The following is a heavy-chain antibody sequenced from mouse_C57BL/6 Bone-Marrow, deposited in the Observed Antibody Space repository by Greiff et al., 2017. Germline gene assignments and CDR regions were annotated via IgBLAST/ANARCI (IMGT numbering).Heavy chain of an antibody. J-gene: IGHJ4*01. V-gene: IGHV1-61*01. CDR2: IYPSVKKT. CDR3: ARSNYVGYYAMDY. CDR1: GYTFTSYW. Sequence: QVQLQQPGAELVRPGSSVKLSCKASGYTFTSYWMAWVKRRPGQGLEWIGNIYPSVKKTHYNQKFKNKATLTVNTSSSTAYLQCSSLTSDGSAVYYCARSNYVGYYAMDYWGQGTSVTVSS. D-gene: IGHD2-5*01.